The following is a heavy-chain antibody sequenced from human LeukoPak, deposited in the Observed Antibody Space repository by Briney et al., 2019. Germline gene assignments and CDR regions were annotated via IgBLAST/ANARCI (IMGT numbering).Heavy chain of an antibody. CDR1: GFTFSNYA. Sequence: PGGSLRLSCAASGFTFSNYAMTWVRQAPGEGLEWVSAISGRGFNSYYADSVKGRFTIFRDNSGNTLHLHMNSLRVEDTAIYYCARYYFDTSGYYYTRPSHRLDYWGQGTLVTVYS. V-gene: IGHV3-23*01. CDR2: ISGRGFNS. J-gene: IGHJ4*02. D-gene: IGHD3-22*01. CDR3: ARYYFDTSGYYYTRPSHRLDY.